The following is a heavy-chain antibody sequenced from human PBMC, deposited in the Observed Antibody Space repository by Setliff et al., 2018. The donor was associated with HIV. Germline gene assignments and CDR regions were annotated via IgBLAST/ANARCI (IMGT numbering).Heavy chain of an antibody. V-gene: IGHV4-34*01. CDR2: INHRGST. Sequence: ASETLSLTCAVYGGSFSGYYWSWIRQPPGKGLEWIGEINHRGSTDYMPSLKGRVTISVDTSKNQFSLKLNSVTAADTAVYYCARQGGFSGSSYPRNYIDVWGKGTTVTVS. CDR3: ARQGGFSGSSYPRNYIDV. CDR1: GGSFSGYY. J-gene: IGHJ6*03. D-gene: IGHD6-13*01.